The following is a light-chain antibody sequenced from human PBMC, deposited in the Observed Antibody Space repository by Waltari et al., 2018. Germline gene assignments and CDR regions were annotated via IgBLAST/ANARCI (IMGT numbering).Light chain of an antibody. V-gene: IGLV3-21*02. J-gene: IGLJ1*01. CDR3: QVWDSNSDHLYV. CDR1: NIESKS. CDR2: EDS. Sequence: SYVLTQPPSVSVAPGQTARISCGGNNIESKSVHWYQQKPGQAPVLVVYEDSDRPSGIPERFAGSNSGNTATVTISRVEAGDEADYYCQVWDSNSDHLYVFGTGTEVTVL.